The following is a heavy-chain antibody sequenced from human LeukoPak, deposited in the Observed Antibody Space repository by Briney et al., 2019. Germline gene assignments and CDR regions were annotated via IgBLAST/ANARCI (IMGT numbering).Heavy chain of an antibody. V-gene: IGHV3-30-3*01. CDR2: ISYDGSNK. J-gene: IGHJ5*02. CDR1: GFTFSSYA. CDR3: ARDLHYSTSAAPRRGWWYNWFDP. Sequence: GRSLRLSCAVSGFTFSSYAMHWVRQAPGKGLEWVAVISYDGSNKYYADSAKGRFTISRDNSKNTLYLQMYSLRAEDTAVYYCARDLHYSTSAAPRRGWWYNWFDPWGQGTLVTVSS. D-gene: IGHD6-13*01.